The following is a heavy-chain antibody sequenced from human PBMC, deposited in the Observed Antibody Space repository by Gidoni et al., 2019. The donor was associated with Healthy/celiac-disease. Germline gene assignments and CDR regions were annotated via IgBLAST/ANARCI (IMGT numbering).Heavy chain of an antibody. CDR3: ARDSGELPVSGNFDY. CDR1: GFTFSSYA. Sequence: QVQLLESGGGVVQPGRSLRLSCAASGFTFSSYARHWVRQAPGKGLEWVAVISYDGSNKYYADSVKGRFTISRDNSKNTLYLQMNSLRAEDTAVYYCARDSGELPVSGNFDYWGQGTLVTVSS. CDR2: ISYDGSNK. V-gene: IGHV3-30-3*01. J-gene: IGHJ4*02. D-gene: IGHD1-26*01.